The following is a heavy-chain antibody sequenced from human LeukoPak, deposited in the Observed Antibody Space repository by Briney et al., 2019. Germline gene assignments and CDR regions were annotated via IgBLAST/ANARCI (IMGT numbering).Heavy chain of an antibody. CDR3: ARHTSYGGNSAFGN. CDR2: IFYTGTT. D-gene: IGHD4-23*01. CDR1: GGSISSYY. J-gene: IGHJ4*02. Sequence: SETLSLTCTVSGGSISSYYWSWIRQPPGKGLEWIGYIFYTGTTNYIPSLKSRVTISVDVSKNHFSLKLNSVTAADTAVYYCARHTSYGGNSAFGNWGQGTLVTVSS. V-gene: IGHV4-59*08.